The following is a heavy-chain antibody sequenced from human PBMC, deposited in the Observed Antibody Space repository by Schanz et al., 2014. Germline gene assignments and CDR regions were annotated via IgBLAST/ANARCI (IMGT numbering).Heavy chain of an antibody. Sequence: EVQLLESGGDLVQPGGSLRLSCVVSGFTFRGYAMSWVRQAPGKGLEWVSAIVGNGGSTDSADSVKGRFTISRDNSKNTLHLQMNSLRSEDTAIYFCARDQASTHWGQGTPVTVSS. CDR3: ARDQASTH. V-gene: IGHV3-23*01. CDR2: IVGNGGST. J-gene: IGHJ4*02. CDR1: GFTFRGYA.